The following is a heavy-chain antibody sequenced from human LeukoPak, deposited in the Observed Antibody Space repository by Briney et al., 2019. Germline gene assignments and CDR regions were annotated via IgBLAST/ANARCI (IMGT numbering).Heavy chain of an antibody. CDR2: IYPGDSDT. CDR1: GYTFTNYW. V-gene: IGHV5-51*01. D-gene: IGHD3-16*01. Sequence: GESPKISCKASGYTFTNYWIGWVRQMPGKGLGWMGIIYPGDSDTRYSPSFRGQVIISADKSIRTAYLQWTSLKASDTAMYYCARHTGEGSHFQHWGQGSLVTVSS. J-gene: IGHJ1*01. CDR3: ARHTGEGSHFQH.